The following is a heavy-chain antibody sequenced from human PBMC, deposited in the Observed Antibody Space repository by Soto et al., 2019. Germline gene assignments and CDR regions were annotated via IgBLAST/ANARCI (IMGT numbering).Heavy chain of an antibody. V-gene: IGHV3-30*18. CDR3: AKGGRIPPSSVDY. D-gene: IGHD3-10*01. Sequence: QVQLVESGGGVVQPGKSLRLSCAASGFTFSYYGLHWVRHAPGKGLEWVAGISYDGSNRYYGDSVKGRFSISRDNPNNTLYLQMNSLRDEDTAVYYCAKGGRIPPSSVDYWGQGTLVNVSS. CDR1: GFTFSYYG. CDR2: ISYDGSNR. J-gene: IGHJ4*02.